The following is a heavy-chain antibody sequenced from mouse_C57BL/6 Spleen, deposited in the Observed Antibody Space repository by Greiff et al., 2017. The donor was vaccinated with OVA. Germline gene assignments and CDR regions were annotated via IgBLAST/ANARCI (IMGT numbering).Heavy chain of an antibody. D-gene: IGHD3-2*02. CDR1: GYTFTSYW. CDR2: IHPNSGST. J-gene: IGHJ3*01. CDR3: AREAAQATSLFAY. V-gene: IGHV1-64*01. Sequence: QVQLQQPGAELVKPGASVKLSCKASGYTFTSYWMHWVKQRPGQGLEWIGMIHPNSGSTNYNAKFKSKATLTVDKSSSTAYMQLSSLPSEDSAVYYCAREAAQATSLFAYWGQGTLVTVSA.